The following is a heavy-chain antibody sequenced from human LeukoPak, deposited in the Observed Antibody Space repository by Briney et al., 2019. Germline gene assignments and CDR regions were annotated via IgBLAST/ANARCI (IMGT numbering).Heavy chain of an antibody. Sequence: PGGSLRLSCAASGFTFSDYYMSWIRQAPGKGLEWVSYISSSGSTIYYADSVKGRFTISRDNSKDTLYLQLNSLGGEDTAVYYCAKDSSSWNIDYWGQGTLVTVSS. CDR2: ISSSGSTI. D-gene: IGHD6-13*01. J-gene: IGHJ4*02. CDR3: AKDSSSWNIDY. CDR1: GFTFSDYY. V-gene: IGHV3-11*04.